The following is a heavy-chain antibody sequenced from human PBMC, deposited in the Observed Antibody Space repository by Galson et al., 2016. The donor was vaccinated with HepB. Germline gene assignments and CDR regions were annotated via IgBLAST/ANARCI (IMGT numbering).Heavy chain of an antibody. D-gene: IGHD1-26*01. J-gene: IGHJ4*02. CDR2: INPSGGDT. V-gene: IGHV1-46*01. CDR3: ARDREGIYYVDY. CDR1: GYPFTSYY. Sequence: SVKVSCKASGYPFTSYYMLWVRQAPGQGLEWMGIINPSGGDTNYAQKFQGRVTMTRDTSTNPVYMELSSLRSEDTAVYYCARDREGIYYVDYWGQGTLVTVSS.